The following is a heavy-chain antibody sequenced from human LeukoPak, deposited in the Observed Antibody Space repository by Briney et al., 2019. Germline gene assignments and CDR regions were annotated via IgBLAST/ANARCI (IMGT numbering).Heavy chain of an antibody. Sequence: SETLSLTCAVYGGSFSGYYWSWIRQPPGKGLEWIGEINHSGSTNYNPSLKSRVTISVDTSKNQFSLKLSSVTAADTAVYYCAGLSSGWYYYYYYMDVWGKGTTVTISS. CDR1: GGSFSGYY. V-gene: IGHV4-34*01. J-gene: IGHJ6*03. D-gene: IGHD6-19*01. CDR3: AGLSSGWYYYYYYMDV. CDR2: INHSGST.